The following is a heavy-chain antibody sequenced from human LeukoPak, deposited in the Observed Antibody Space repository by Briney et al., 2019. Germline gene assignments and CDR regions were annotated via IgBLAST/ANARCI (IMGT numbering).Heavy chain of an antibody. CDR2: IYTSGST. Sequence: PSQTLSLTCTVSGGSISSGSYYWSWIRQPAGKGLEWIGRIYTSGSTNYNPSLKSRVTISVDTSKNQFSLKLSSVTAADTAVYCCARDQYSLFDYWGQGTLVTVSS. D-gene: IGHD5-18*01. CDR3: ARDQYSLFDY. V-gene: IGHV4-61*02. J-gene: IGHJ4*02. CDR1: GGSISSGSYY.